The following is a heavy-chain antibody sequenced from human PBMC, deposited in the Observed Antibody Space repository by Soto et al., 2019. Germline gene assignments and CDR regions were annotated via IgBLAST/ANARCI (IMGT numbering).Heavy chain of an antibody. CDR1: GGSISSGGYY. V-gene: IGHV4-31*03. J-gene: IGHJ5*02. D-gene: IGHD3-10*01. CDR3: ARSVTP. Sequence: SENMSLTSTVSGGSISSGGYYWNWIRQHPGKGLEWIGYIYYSGSTYYNPSLKSRVTISVDTSKNQFSLKLTSVTAADTAVYCCARSVTPWGQGTLVTVSS. CDR2: IYYSGST.